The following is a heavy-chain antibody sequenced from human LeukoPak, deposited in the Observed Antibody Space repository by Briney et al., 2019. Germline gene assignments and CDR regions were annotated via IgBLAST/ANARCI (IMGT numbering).Heavy chain of an antibody. Sequence: SVKVSCKASGGTFSSYAISWVRQAPGQGLEWMGGIIPIFGTANYAQKFQGRVMITADKSTSTAYMELSSMRSEDPAVYYCARTMVRASPFGKLSCAFDIWGQGTMVTVSS. D-gene: IGHD3-10*01. CDR2: IIPIFGTA. J-gene: IGHJ3*02. CDR3: ARTMVRASPFGKLSCAFDI. CDR1: GGTFSSYA. V-gene: IGHV1-69*06.